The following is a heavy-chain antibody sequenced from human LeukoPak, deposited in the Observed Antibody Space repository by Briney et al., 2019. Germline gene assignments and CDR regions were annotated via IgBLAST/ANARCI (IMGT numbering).Heavy chain of an antibody. CDR3: ARGFPPRRYYDSGGHYSYFFDY. CDR1: GFTFSSYA. V-gene: IGHV3-23*01. D-gene: IGHD3-22*01. CDR2: ISGNGGST. J-gene: IGHJ4*02. Sequence: GGSLRLSCAASGFTFSSYAMSWVRQAPGKGLEWVSAISGNGGSTSYADSVKGRFSISRDDSKNTLYLQMNSLRAEDTAVYYCARGFPPRRYYDSGGHYSYFFDYWGQGTLVTVSS.